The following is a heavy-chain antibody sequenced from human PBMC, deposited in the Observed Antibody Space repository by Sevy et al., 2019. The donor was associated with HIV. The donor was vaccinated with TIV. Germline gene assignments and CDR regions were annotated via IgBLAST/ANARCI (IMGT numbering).Heavy chain of an antibody. V-gene: IGHV3-15*07. J-gene: IGHJ4*02. D-gene: IGHD2-21*02. Sequence: GGSLRLSCVVSGLTFSDAWMNWVRQAPGKGLEWVGGIISKGGGGTIDYAAPVKGRFTISRDDSKNTLFLQMNSLETEDTGVYIGFRRGDITPGDSWGEGTLVTSPQ. CDR1: GLTFSDAW. CDR2: IISKGGGGTI. CDR3: FRRGDITPGDS.